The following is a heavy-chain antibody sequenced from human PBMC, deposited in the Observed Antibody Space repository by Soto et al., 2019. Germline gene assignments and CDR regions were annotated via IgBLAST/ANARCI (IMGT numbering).Heavy chain of an antibody. CDR3: ARGLGS. Sequence: EVQLVESGGGLVQPGGSLRLSCAASGFTFSDHYMDWVRQAPGKGLEWVGRSRNKANSYTTEYAASVRGRFTISRDDSKSSLYLQMISLKTEDTAVYYCARGLGSWGQGTLVTVSS. CDR2: SRNKANSYTT. V-gene: IGHV3-72*01. CDR1: GFTFSDHY. J-gene: IGHJ5*02.